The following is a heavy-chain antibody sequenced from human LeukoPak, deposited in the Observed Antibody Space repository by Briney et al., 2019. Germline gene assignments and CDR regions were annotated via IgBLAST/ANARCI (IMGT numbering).Heavy chain of an antibody. V-gene: IGHV4-59*01. CDR2: IYYSGST. J-gene: IGHJ4*02. Sequence: PSETLSLTCTVSGGSISSYYWSWIRQPPGKGLEWIGYIYYSGSTNYNPSLKSRVTISVDTSKNQFSLKLSSVTAADTAVYYCARDYYGGNSGYYFDYWGQGTLVTDSS. CDR1: GGSISSYY. D-gene: IGHD4-23*01. CDR3: ARDYYGGNSGYYFDY.